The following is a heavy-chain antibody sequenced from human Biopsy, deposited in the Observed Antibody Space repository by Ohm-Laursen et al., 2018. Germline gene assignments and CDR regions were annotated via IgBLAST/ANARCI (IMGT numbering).Heavy chain of an antibody. D-gene: IGHD2-21*02. CDR3: ARSGSDSLNYYFDF. V-gene: IGHV6-1*01. CDR1: GDSVSSNRAA. Sequence: TQTLTLTCAISGDSVSSNRAAWNWIRQSPSRGLEWLGRTFYRAKWYTDFAVSVKSRITLTPDPSTNQFSLQLNSVTPDDTAVYYYARSGSDSLNYYFDFWGQGTLVTVSS. CDR2: TFYRAKWYT. J-gene: IGHJ4*02.